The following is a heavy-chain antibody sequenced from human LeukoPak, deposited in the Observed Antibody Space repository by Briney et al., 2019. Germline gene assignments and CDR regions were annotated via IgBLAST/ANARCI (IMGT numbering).Heavy chain of an antibody. CDR1: GFTFSSYA. CDR3: AKCSGGSCYKTPFDY. CDR2: ISGSGGST. Sequence: GGSLRLSCAASGFTFSSYAMSWVRQAPGKGLEWVSAISGSGGSTYYADSVKGRFTISRDNSKNTLYLQMNSQRAEDTAVYYCAKCSGGSCYKTPFDYWGQGTLVTVSS. D-gene: IGHD2-15*01. V-gene: IGHV3-23*01. J-gene: IGHJ4*02.